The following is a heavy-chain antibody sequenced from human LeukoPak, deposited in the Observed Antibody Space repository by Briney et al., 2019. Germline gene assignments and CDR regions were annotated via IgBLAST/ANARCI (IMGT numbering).Heavy chain of an antibody. D-gene: IGHD3-10*01. Sequence: ASVKVSCKASGYTFTSYGISWVRQAPRQGLEWMGWISAYNGNTNYAQKLQGRVTMTTDTSTSTAYMELRSLRSDDTAVYYCARDHRVRGVIGFGYWGQRTLVTVSS. CDR3: ARDHRVRGVIGFGY. CDR2: ISAYNGNT. V-gene: IGHV1-18*04. J-gene: IGHJ4*02. CDR1: GYTFTSYG.